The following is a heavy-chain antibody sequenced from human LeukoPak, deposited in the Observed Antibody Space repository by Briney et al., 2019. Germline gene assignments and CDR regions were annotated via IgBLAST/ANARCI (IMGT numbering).Heavy chain of an antibody. J-gene: IGHJ4*02. CDR3: ARVLGLRSGRSDY. Sequence: PSETLSLTCTVSGGSISSSSYSWGWIRQPPGKGLEWIGSLYYTGSTYYNPSLKSRVTISVDTSKNQFSLKLSSVTAADTAVYYCARVLGLRSGRSDYWGQGTLVTVSS. V-gene: IGHV4-39*07. D-gene: IGHD5-12*01. CDR1: GGSISSSSYS. CDR2: LYYTGST.